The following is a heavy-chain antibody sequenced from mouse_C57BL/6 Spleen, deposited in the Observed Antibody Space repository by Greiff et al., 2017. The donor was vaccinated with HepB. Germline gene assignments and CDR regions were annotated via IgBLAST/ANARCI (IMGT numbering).Heavy chain of an antibody. CDR2: ISYDGSN. D-gene: IGHD2-3*01. CDR1: GYSITSGYY. J-gene: IGHJ3*01. CDR3: ARGGLLPWFAY. Sequence: EVKLMESGPGLVKPSQSLSLTCSVTGYSITSGYYWNWIRHFPGNKLEWMGYISYDGSNNYNPSLKNRISITRDTSKNQFFLKLNSLTTEDTATYYCARGGLLPWFAYWGQGTLVTVSA. V-gene: IGHV3-6*01.